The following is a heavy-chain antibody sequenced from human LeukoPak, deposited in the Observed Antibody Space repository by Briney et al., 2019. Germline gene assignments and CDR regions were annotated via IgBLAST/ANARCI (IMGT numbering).Heavy chain of an antibody. CDR2: ISAYNGNT. CDR3: ARVSHDSSGYHFDY. Sequence: GASVKVSCKASGYTFTSYGISWVRQAPGQGLEWMGWISAYNGNTIYAQKLQGRVTMTTDTSTSTAYMELRSLRSDDTAVYYCARVSHDSSGYHFDYWGQGTLVTVSS. J-gene: IGHJ4*02. CDR1: GYTFTSYG. D-gene: IGHD3-22*01. V-gene: IGHV1-18*01.